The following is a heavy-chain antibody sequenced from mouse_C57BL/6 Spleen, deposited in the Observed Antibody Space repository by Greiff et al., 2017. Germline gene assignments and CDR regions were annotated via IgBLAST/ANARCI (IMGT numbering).Heavy chain of an antibody. D-gene: IGHD2-1*01. CDR1: GYTFTDYN. Sequence: VQLQQSGPELVKPGASVKMSCKASGYTFTDYNMHWVKQSHGKSLEWIGYINPNNGGTSYNQKFKGKATLTVNKSSSTAYMELRSLTSEDSAVYYCARKNYGNWYFDVWGTGTTVTVSS. CDR2: INPNNGGT. J-gene: IGHJ1*03. V-gene: IGHV1-22*01. CDR3: ARKNYGNWYFDV.